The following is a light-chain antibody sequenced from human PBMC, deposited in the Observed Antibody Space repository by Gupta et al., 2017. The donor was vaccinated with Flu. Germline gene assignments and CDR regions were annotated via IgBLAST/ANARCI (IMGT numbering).Light chain of an antibody. CDR3: QQLNPYFTLT. CDR2: AAS. J-gene: IGKJ4*01. CDR1: QGISNF. Sequence: VSFTISCRARQGISNFLAWYQQKPGKDPNLLIYAASALQSGVPSRCSGTGSWTEFTLTISGLQPDDCATYYCQQLNPYFTLTFGGGTKVEIK. V-gene: IGKV1-9*01.